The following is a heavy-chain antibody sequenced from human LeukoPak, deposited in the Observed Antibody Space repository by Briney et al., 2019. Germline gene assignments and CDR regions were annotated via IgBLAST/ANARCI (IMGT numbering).Heavy chain of an antibody. CDR1: GFTFSSYS. J-gene: IGHJ4*02. V-gene: IGHV3-21*01. CDR3: ARNSVGAQYYFDY. D-gene: IGHD1-26*01. Sequence: GGSLGLSCAASGFTFSSYSMTWVRQAPGKGLEWVSSISSSSSYIYYADSVKDRFTISRDNAKNSLYLQINSLRAEDTAVYYCARNSVGAQYYFDYWGQGTLVTVSS. CDR2: ISSSSSYI.